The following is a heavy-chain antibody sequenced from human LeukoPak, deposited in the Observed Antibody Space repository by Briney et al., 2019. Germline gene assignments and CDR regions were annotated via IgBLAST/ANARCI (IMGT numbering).Heavy chain of an antibody. Sequence: GASVTVSCKASGYTFTGYYMHWVRQAPGQGLEWMGWINPNSGGTNYAQKFQGRVTMTRDTSISTAYMELSRLRSDDTAVYYCAREHLYGSGSYHHLNYWGRGTLLPVSS. CDR2: INPNSGGT. CDR3: AREHLYGSGSYHHLNY. V-gene: IGHV1-2*02. CDR1: GYTFTGYY. D-gene: IGHD3-10*01. J-gene: IGHJ4*02.